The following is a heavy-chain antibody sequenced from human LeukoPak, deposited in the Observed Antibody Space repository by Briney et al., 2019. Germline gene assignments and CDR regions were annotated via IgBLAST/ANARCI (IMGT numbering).Heavy chain of an antibody. CDR1: GYTFTSYH. D-gene: IGHD6-13*01. V-gene: IGHV1-46*01. Sequence: GASVKVSCKASGYTFTSYHMHWVRQAPGQGLEWMGITNPSGGSTSYAEKFQGGVTMTRDTSTSTVYMELSSLRSEDTAVYYCAGGTLIAAGYADMWGQGTMVTVSS. CDR2: TNPSGGST. CDR3: AGGTLIAAGYADM. J-gene: IGHJ3*02.